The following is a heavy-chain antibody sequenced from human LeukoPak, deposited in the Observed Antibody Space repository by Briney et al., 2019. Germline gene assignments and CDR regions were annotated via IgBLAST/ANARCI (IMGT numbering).Heavy chain of an antibody. D-gene: IGHD6-19*01. V-gene: IGHV3-74*01. CDR2: IKTDGSST. CDR3: ARGGSGWYPARIGFDY. Sequence: GGSLRLSCAASGFTFSDYYMTWVRQAPGKGLVWVSHIKTDGSSTNYAESVKGRFTISRDNAKNSLYLQMNSLRAEDTAVYYCARGGSGWYPARIGFDYWGQGTLVTVSS. CDR1: GFTFSDYY. J-gene: IGHJ4*02.